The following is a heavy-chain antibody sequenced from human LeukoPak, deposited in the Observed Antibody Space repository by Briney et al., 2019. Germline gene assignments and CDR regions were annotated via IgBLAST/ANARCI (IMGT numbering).Heavy chain of an antibody. CDR3: VRGGPLGTPYTV. Sequence: SQTLSLTCAVSGGSIGSASNYWGWVRQSPGKVLEWIGHITDSGRIYDNASLRSRITLSLDVSTSQFSLDLTFVSAADTAIYYCVRGGPLGTPYTVWGHGSAVVVSS. J-gene: IGHJ4*01. D-gene: IGHD2-2*02. V-gene: IGHV4-30-4*01. CDR1: GGSIGSASNY. CDR2: ITDSGRI.